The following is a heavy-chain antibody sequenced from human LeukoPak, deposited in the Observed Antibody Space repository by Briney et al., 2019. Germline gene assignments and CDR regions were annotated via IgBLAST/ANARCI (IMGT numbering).Heavy chain of an antibody. CDR1: GYTFTSYG. V-gene: IGHV1-18*01. Sequence: ASVKVSCKASGYTFTSYGISWVRQAPGQGLEWMGWISAYNGNTNYAQKLQGRVTMTTDTSTSTAYMELRSLRSDDTAVYYCARDLKGGYSSGWFNWFDPWGQGTLVTVSS. J-gene: IGHJ5*02. CDR2: ISAYNGNT. D-gene: IGHD6-19*01. CDR3: ARDLKGGYSSGWFNWFDP.